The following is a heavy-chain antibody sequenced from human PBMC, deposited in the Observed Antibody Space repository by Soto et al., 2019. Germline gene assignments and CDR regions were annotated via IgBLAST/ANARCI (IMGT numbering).Heavy chain of an antibody. CDR3: ARSYFPARAFDS. V-gene: IGHV4-59*11. D-gene: IGHD1-26*01. Sequence: SETLSLTCTVSGDSISGLSWGWLRQPPGKTLEWIGHVYSSGGVNYNPSLKSRVTISMDTPKNKFSLRLSSLTTAETAIYYCARSYFPARAFDSWGRGTLVTVSS. J-gene: IGHJ4*01. CDR2: VYSSGGV. CDR1: GDSISGLS.